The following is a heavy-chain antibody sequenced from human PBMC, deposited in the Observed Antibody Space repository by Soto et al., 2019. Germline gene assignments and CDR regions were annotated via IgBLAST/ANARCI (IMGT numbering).Heavy chain of an antibody. D-gene: IGHD6-13*01. CDR1: GYTLTELS. J-gene: IGHJ1*01. CDR2: FDPEDGET. CDR3: ATVGVYSSSWGAGAEYFQH. Sequence: ASVKVSCKVSGYTLTELSMHWVRQAPGKGLEWMGGFDPEDGETIYAQKFQGRVTMTEDTSTDTAYMELSSLRSEDTAVYYCATVGVYSSSWGAGAEYFQHWGQGTLVTVSS. V-gene: IGHV1-24*01.